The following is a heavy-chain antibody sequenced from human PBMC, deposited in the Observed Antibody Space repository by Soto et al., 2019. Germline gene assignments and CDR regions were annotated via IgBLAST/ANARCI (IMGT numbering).Heavy chain of an antibody. CDR2: IYYSGST. Sequence: SETLSLTCTVSGGSISSYYWSWIRQPPGKGLEWIGYIYYSGSTNYNPSLKSRVTISVDTSKNQFSLKLSSVTAADTAVYYCARLSVGYSGHDLGVSNYYMDVWGKGTTVTVSS. CDR3: ARLSVGYSGHDLGVSNYYMDV. J-gene: IGHJ6*03. D-gene: IGHD5-12*01. CDR1: GGSISSYY. V-gene: IGHV4-59*01.